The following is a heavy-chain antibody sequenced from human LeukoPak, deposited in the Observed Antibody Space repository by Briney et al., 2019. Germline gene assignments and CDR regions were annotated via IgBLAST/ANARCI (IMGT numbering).Heavy chain of an antibody. V-gene: IGHV4-4*07. CDR2: IYTSGST. D-gene: IGHD3-10*01. Sequence: SETLSLTCTVSGGSISSYYWSWIRQPAGKGLEWIGRIYTSGSTNYNPSLKSRVTMSVDTSKNQFSLKLSSVTAADTAVYYCARGGYYGSGDDFRFDPWGQGTLVTVSS. CDR3: ARGGYYGSGDDFRFDP. J-gene: IGHJ5*02. CDR1: GGSISSYY.